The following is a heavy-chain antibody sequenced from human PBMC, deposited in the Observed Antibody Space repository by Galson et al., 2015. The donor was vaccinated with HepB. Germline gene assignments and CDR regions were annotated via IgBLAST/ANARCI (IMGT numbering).Heavy chain of an antibody. CDR3: ARATGDGYNGPWPS. CDR1: GGTFSSYA. Sequence: SVKVSCKASGGTFSSYAISWVRQAPGQGLEWMGGIIPIFGTANYAQKFQGRVSITADESTSTAYMELSSLRSEDTAVYYCARATGDGYNGPWPSWGQGTLVTVSS. CDR2: IIPIFGTA. J-gene: IGHJ4*02. D-gene: IGHD5-24*01. V-gene: IGHV1-69*13.